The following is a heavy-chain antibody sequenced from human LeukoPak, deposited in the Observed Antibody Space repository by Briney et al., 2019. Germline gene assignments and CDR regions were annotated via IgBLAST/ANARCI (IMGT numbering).Heavy chain of an antibody. CDR1: GFTVSSNY. CDR2: VYSSGAT. J-gene: IGHJ4*02. CDR3: ARAPATNEWRCMDY. Sequence: GGSLRLSCAVSGFTVSSNYMNWVRQAPGKGLECVSVVYSSGATFYTDSVKGRFTISRDNSKNSLYLQMNSLRAEDTAVYYCARAPATNEWRCMDYWGQGTLVTVSS. V-gene: IGHV3-66*01. D-gene: IGHD2-8*02.